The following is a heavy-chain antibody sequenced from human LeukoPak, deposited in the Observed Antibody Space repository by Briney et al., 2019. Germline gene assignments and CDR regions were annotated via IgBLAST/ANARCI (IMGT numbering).Heavy chain of an antibody. CDR2: MNPNSGNT. CDR3: ARDRDCSSTSCRFLLDY. V-gene: IGHV1-8*01. J-gene: IGHJ4*02. D-gene: IGHD2-2*01. CDR1: GYTFTSYD. Sequence: ASVKVSCKASGYTFTSYDINWVRQATGQGLEWMGWMNPNSGNTGYAQKFQGRVTMTRNTSISTAYMELSRLRSDDTAVYYCARDRDCSSTSCRFLLDYWGQGTLVTVSS.